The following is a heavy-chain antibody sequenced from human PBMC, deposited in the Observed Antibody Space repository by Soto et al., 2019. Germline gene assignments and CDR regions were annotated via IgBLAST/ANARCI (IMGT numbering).Heavy chain of an antibody. CDR3: AKDDILTGPLREYYGMDV. J-gene: IGHJ6*02. V-gene: IGHV3-23*01. CDR2: ISGSGGST. D-gene: IGHD3-9*01. Sequence: PGGSLRLSCAASGFTFSSYAMSWVRQAPGKGLEWVSAISGSGGSTYYADSVKGRFTISRDNSKNTLYLQMNSLRAEDTAVYYCAKDDILTGPLREYYGMDVWGQGTTVTVSS. CDR1: GFTFSSYA.